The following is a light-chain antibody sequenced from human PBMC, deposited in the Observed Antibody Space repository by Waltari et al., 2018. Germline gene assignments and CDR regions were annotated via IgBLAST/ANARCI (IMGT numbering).Light chain of an antibody. Sequence: DIQMTQSPSSLSASVGGRATITCRASQGIRNDLTWYQQKPGKAPKRLIYGASSLQSGVPSRFSGSGSGTEFTLTISSLQPEDFASYYWLQNNSYPWTFGQGTKVEIK. CDR2: GAS. CDR3: LQNNSYPWT. J-gene: IGKJ1*01. V-gene: IGKV1-17*01. CDR1: QGIRND.